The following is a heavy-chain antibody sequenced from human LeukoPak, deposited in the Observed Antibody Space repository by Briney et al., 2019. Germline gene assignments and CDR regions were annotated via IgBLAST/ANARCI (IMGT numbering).Heavy chain of an antibody. J-gene: IGHJ4*02. Sequence: SETLSLTCAVYGGSFSGYYWSWIRQPPGKGLEWIGEINHSGSTNYNPSLKSRVTISVDTSKNQFSLKLSSVTAADTAVYYCASYRYSGSSDPTTPFDYWGQGTLVIVSS. CDR3: ASYRYSGSSDPTTPFDY. CDR2: INHSGST. D-gene: IGHD1-26*01. V-gene: IGHV4-34*01. CDR1: GGSFSGYY.